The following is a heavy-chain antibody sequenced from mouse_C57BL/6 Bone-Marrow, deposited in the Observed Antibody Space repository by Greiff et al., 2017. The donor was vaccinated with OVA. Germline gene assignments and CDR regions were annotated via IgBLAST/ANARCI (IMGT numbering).Heavy chain of an antibody. CDR1: GYSITSDY. CDR2: ISYSGST. D-gene: IGHD1-1*01. J-gene: IGHJ1*03. Sequence: VQLKESGPGLAKPSQTLSLPCSVTGYSITSDYWNWIRKFPGNKLEYMGYISYSGSTYYNPSLKSRISITRDTSKNQYYLQLNSVTTEDTATYYCARSRKDYYGSRYFDVWGTGTTVTVSS. V-gene: IGHV3-8*01. CDR3: ARSRKDYYGSRYFDV.